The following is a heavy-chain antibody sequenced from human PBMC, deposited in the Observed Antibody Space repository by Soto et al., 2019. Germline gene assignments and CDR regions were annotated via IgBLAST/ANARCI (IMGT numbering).Heavy chain of an antibody. V-gene: IGHV2-5*02. CDR3: ARKGPEDWPLDY. J-gene: IGHJ4*02. CDR1: GFSLSTSGVG. CDR2: IYWDDAN. D-gene: IGHD3-9*01. Sequence: QITLKESGPTLVKPTQTLTLTCTFSGFSLSTSGVGVGWIRQPPGKALEWLAVIYWDDANEYSPSLKNRLTNRKDSDKNQVVLTMTNMGPMEPGTYYCARKGPEDWPLDYCGQGTLVTVSS.